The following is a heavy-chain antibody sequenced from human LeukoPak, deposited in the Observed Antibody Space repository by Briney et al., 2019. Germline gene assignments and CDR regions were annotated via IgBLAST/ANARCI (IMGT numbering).Heavy chain of an antibody. J-gene: IGHJ5*02. CDR1: GGSISSGGYY. CDR2: IYYSGST. D-gene: IGHD3-22*01. Sequence: SETLSLTCTVSGGSISSGGYYWSWIRQHPGKGLEWIGYIYYSGSTYYNPSLKSRVTISVDTSKNQFSLKLSSVTAADTAVYYCARDQYYYDSSGYLPRYNWFDPWGQGTLVTVSS. CDR3: ARDQYYYDSSGYLPRYNWFDP. V-gene: IGHV4-31*03.